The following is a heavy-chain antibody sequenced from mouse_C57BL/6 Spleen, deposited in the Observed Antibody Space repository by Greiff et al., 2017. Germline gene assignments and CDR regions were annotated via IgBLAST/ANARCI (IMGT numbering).Heavy chain of an antibody. CDR1: GFTFTDYY. CDR2: IRNKANGYTK. Sequence: EVKLEESGGGLVQPGGSMSLSCAASGFTFTDYYMSWVRQLPGKALEWLGCIRNKANGYTKEYSASVKGRFTISRDNSQSILYLQMYALRAEDSATYCCARSCTVVAHYYAMDYWGQGTSVTVSS. J-gene: IGHJ4*01. V-gene: IGHV7-3*01. CDR3: ARSCTVVAHYYAMDY. D-gene: IGHD1-1*01.